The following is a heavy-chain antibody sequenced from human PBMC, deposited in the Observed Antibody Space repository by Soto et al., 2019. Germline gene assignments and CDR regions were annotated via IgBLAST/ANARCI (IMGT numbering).Heavy chain of an antibody. J-gene: IGHJ6*02. V-gene: IGHV5-51*01. CDR1: GYSITSYW. CDR3: ARNGYSSSFFHYGMDV. CDR2: IYPGDSDT. D-gene: IGHD6-6*01. Sequence: PGESKKVSCKGSGYSITSYWIGWVRQMTGKGLEWMGIIYPGDSDTRYSPSFQGQVTISADKSISTAYLQWSSLKASDTAMYYCARNGYSSSFFHYGMDVWGQGTTVTVSS.